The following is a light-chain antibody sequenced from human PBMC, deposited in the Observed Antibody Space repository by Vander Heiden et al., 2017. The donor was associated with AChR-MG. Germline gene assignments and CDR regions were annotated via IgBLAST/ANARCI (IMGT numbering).Light chain of an antibody. V-gene: IGKV3-20*01. Sequence: IVLTQSPGTLSLSPRETVTLSCRASQIISSNYLAWYQHRPGQAPTLLIYGASIRATGIPARFSGSGSGTDFTLTISRLESEDFAVYYCHQYCSSPRTFGQGTRVEI. CDR3: HQYCSSPRT. CDR2: GAS. J-gene: IGKJ1*01. CDR1: QIISSNY.